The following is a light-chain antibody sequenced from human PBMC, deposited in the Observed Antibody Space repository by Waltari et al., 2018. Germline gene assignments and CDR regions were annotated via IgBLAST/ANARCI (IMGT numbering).Light chain of an antibody. J-gene: IGLJ2*01. Sequence: QAVLTQPSSLSASPGASASLTCTLRSGFNVCPYRIYCFQHTPGSTPRYLLWYRADSDKQQGSGVPSRFSGSKDASANAGILVISGLQSEDEADYYCMTWHSSAVVFGGGTKLTVL. CDR3: MTWHSSAVV. V-gene: IGLV5-45*03. CDR1: SGFNVCPYR. CDR2: YRADSDK.